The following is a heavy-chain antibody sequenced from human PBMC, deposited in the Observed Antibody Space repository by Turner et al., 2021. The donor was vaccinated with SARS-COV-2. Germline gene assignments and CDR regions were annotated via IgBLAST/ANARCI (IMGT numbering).Heavy chain of an antibody. CDR2: IYYSGST. V-gene: IGHV4-39*01. CDR3: SRHASIVRGSPFDP. Sequence: QLQLQESGPGLVKPSETLSLPCTVSGCSISNSNYYWGWIRQPPGKGPEWIGSIYYSGSTYYNTSLKSRVTISVDTSKNQFSLKLSSVTTADTALYYCSRHASIVRGSPFDPWGQGTLVTVSS. CDR1: GCSISNSNYY. J-gene: IGHJ5*02. D-gene: IGHD3-10*02.